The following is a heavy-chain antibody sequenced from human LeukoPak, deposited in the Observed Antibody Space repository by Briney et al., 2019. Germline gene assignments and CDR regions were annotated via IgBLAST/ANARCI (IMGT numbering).Heavy chain of an antibody. Sequence: GASVKVSCKASGYTFTDYFMHWVRQAPGQGLEWMGRINPNSGGTNYAQKFQGRVTMTRDTSISTAYMELSGLRSDDTAVYYCAAAYYSSSWYAVYYGMDVWGQGTTVTVSS. D-gene: IGHD6-13*01. V-gene: IGHV1-2*06. J-gene: IGHJ6*02. CDR1: GYTFTDYF. CDR3: AAAYYSSSWYAVYYGMDV. CDR2: INPNSGGT.